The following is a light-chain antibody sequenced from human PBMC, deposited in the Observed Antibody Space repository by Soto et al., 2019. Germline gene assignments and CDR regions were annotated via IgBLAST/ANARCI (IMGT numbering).Light chain of an antibody. CDR2: AAS. J-gene: IGKJ1*01. CDR1: QAISTW. V-gene: IGKV1D-12*01. CDR3: QQANSFPRT. Sequence: DLQMTQSPSSVSASVGDRVTITCRASQAISTWLAWYQQKPGKAPKLLIYAASNLQTGVPSRFSGSGSGTDFTLPISSLQPEDFANYYCQQANSFPRTFGQGTKVEIK.